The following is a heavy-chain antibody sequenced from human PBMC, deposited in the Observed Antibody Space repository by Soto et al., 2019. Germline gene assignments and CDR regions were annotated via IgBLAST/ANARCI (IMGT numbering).Heavy chain of an antibody. D-gene: IGHD2-21*01. J-gene: IGHJ4*02. CDR2: INHSGVS. CDR3: ARGFGVTLLGIRGHSYPLDY. Sequence: TLSLTCAVHGGAFSGYYWTWIRQPPGKGLEWIGEINHSGVSNYNPSLKSRVTFSVDTSKNHFSLMLRSVTAADTGVYYCARGFGVTLLGIRGHSYPLDYWWQAILVSVS. V-gene: IGHV4-34*01. CDR1: GGAFSGYY.